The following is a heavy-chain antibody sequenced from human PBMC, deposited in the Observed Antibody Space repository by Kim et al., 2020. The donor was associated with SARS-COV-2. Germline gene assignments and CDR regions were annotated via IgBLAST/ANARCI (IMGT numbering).Heavy chain of an antibody. J-gene: IGHJ6*02. CDR3: ARDSSEPDAEIEGASWDDNYMDV. CDR1: GYTFNTYD. Sequence: ASVKVSCEASGYTFNTYDISWVRQAPGQGLEWMGSISSYNGNTRYARKFQGRVTLTTDTSTSTAYMDLRSLTSDDTAVYFCARDSSEPDAEIEGASWDDNYMDVWGQGTTVTVSS. V-gene: IGHV1-18*01. CDR2: ISSYNGNT. D-gene: IGHD1-26*01.